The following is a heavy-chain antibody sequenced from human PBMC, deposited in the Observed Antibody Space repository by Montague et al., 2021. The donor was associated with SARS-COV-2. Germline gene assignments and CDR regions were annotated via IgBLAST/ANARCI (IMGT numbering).Heavy chain of an antibody. CDR1: GDSISSSYYQ. CDR2: IYSSGST. CDR3: ARLFYGSYYFYFDY. D-gene: IGHD1-26*01. J-gene: IGHJ4*02. V-gene: IGHV4-39*01. Sequence: SETLSLTCTVSGDSISSSYYQWGWIRQHPGKGLEWIGTIYSSGSTYYNPSLKSRVTISVDTSKNQFSLKLTSVTAADTAVYYCARLFYGSYYFYFDYWGQGTLVTVSS.